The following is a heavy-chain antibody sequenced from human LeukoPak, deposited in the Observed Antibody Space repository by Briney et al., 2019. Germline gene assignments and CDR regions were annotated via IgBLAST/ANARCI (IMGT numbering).Heavy chain of an antibody. V-gene: IGHV1-69*06. CDR1: GGTFSSYG. CDR3: ARERPRGPMVQGYYYMDV. J-gene: IGHJ6*03. CDR2: IIPIFRTA. D-gene: IGHD3-10*01. Sequence: GASVKVSCKASGGTFSSYGISWVRQDPGQGLEWMGGIIPIFRTANYAQKFQGRVTITADKSTSTVYMELSSLRSEDTAVYYCARERPRGPMVQGYYYMDVWGKGTTVTVSS.